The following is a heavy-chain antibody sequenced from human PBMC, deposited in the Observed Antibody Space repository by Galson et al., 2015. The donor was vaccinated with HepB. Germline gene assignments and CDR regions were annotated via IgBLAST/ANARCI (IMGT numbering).Heavy chain of an antibody. J-gene: IGHJ4*02. CDR1: GFTFSGYS. D-gene: IGHD6-13*01. CDR3: ARSKWIEAAECSH. V-gene: IGHV3-48*02. CDR2: IDSSGSTI. Sequence: SLRLSCAASGFTFSGYSMNWVRQAPGKGLEWISYIDSSGSTISYPDSVKGRFTVSRDNAKNLLYLQMNSLRDEGTAVYYCARSKWIEAAECSHWGQGTLVTVSS.